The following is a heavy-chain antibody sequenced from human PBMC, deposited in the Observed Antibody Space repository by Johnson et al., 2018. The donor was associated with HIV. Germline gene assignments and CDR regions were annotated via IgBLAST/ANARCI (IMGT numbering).Heavy chain of an antibody. CDR1: GFTVSNNY. V-gene: IGHV3-66*02. D-gene: IGHD2-15*01. CDR2: IYSGGST. Sequence: VQLVESGGGLVQSGGSLRLSCGASGFTVSNNYMNWVRQAPGKGLEWVSVIYSGGSTYYADSVKGRFTISRDNSKNTLYLQMNSLRAEDTAVYYCARDGGSPTLVWDDAFDIWGQGTMVTVSS. CDR3: ARDGGSPTLVWDDAFDI. J-gene: IGHJ3*02.